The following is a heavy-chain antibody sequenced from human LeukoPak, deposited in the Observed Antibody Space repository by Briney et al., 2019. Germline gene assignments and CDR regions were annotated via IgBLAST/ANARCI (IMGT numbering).Heavy chain of an antibody. CDR1: GFTFSSYW. CDR2: IKQDGSEK. CDR3: AKDKVIMKAAGTYFDY. J-gene: IGHJ4*02. D-gene: IGHD6-13*01. Sequence: GGSLRLSCAASGFTFSSYWMSWVRQAPGKGLEWVANIKQDGSEKYYVDSVKGRFTISRDNAKNSLYLQMNSLRAEDTALYYCAKDKVIMKAAGTYFDYWGQGTLVTVSS. V-gene: IGHV3-7*03.